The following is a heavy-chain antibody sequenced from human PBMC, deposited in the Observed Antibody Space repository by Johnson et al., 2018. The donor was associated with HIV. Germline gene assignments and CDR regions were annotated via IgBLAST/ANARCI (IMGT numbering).Heavy chain of an antibody. Sequence: MLLVESGGGVVRPGGSLRLSCAASGFTFDDYGMSWVRQTPGKGLEWVSVIFSVGNTYYADSVQGRFTISRDNSKNSLYLQLNSLRPEDTAVYYCARKQWLEIPSDAFDVWGQGTMVTVSS. CDR1: GFTFDDYG. J-gene: IGHJ3*01. V-gene: IGHV3-66*02. CDR2: IFSVGNT. CDR3: ARKQWLEIPSDAFDV. D-gene: IGHD6-19*01.